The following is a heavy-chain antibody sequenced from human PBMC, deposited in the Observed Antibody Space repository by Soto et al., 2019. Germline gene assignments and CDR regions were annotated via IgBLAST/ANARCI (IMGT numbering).Heavy chain of an antibody. D-gene: IGHD3-22*01. Sequence: EVQLVESGGGLVKPGGSLRLSCAASGFTFSSYSMNWVRQAPGKGLEWVSSISSSSSYIYYADSVKGRFTISRDNAKNSLYLKMNSLRAEDTAVYYCAREHPDRRPNYYDSSGYPSWGQGTLVTVSS. CDR1: GFTFSSYS. J-gene: IGHJ4*02. V-gene: IGHV3-21*01. CDR2: ISSSSSYI. CDR3: AREHPDRRPNYYDSSGYPS.